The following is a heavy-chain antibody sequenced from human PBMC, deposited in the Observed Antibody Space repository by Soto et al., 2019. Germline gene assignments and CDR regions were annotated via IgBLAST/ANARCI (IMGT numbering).Heavy chain of an antibody. V-gene: IGHV3-7*03. Sequence: EVQLVESGGDLVQPGGSLRLSCAASGFIFSNYWMSWVRQAPGKGLEWVANIKQDGSEKYYVDSVKGRFTISRDSTKDSLYLQMNSLRAEDTAVYYCARAHQSAFDVWGQGTMVTVSS. CDR3: ARAHQSAFDV. J-gene: IGHJ3*01. CDR1: GFIFSNYW. CDR2: IKQDGSEK.